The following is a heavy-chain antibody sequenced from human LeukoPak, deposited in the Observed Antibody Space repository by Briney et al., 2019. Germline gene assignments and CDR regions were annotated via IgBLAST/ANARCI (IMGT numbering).Heavy chain of an antibody. CDR1: GFTFSSYG. V-gene: IGHV3-30*02. J-gene: IGHJ4*02. Sequence: GGSLRLSCAASGFTFSSYGMHRVRQAPGKGLEWVAFIRYDGSNKYYADSVKGRFTISRDNSKNTLYLQMNSLRAEDTAVYYCAKEEAGYSYGSGGDYWGQGTLVTVSS. CDR2: IRYDGSNK. CDR3: AKEEAGYSYGSGGDY. D-gene: IGHD5-18*01.